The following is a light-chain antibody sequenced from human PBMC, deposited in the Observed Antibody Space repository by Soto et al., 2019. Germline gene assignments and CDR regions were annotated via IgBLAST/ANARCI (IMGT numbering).Light chain of an antibody. J-gene: IGKJ3*01. CDR2: EAS. Sequence: EIVLTQSPGTLSLSPGERATLSCRASQSVCSSYLAWDQQKPGQAPRVLIYEASSRSTGIPDRFSGSGSGTNFTLTISRLEPEDFAVYYCQQYATTPFTFGPGTKVDIK. CDR3: QQYATTPFT. CDR1: QSVCSSY. V-gene: IGKV3-20*01.